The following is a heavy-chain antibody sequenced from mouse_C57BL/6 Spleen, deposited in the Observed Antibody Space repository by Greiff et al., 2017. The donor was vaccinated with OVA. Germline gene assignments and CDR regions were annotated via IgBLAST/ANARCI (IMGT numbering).Heavy chain of an antibody. Sequence: QVQLQQPGAELVKPGASVKMSCKASGYTFTSYWITWVKQRPGQGLEWIGDIYPGSGSTNYNEKFKSKATLTVDTSSSTAYMQLSSLTSEDSAVDYGARVPIYYGNDDYLDYWGQGTTLTVSS. V-gene: IGHV1-55*01. D-gene: IGHD2-2*01. J-gene: IGHJ2*01. CDR1: GYTFTSYW. CDR3: ARVPIYYGNDDYLDY. CDR2: IYPGSGST.